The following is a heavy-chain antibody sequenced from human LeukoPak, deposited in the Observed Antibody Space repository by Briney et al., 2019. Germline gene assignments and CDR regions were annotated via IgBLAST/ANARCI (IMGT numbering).Heavy chain of an antibody. Sequence: GGSLRLSCSASGFTFSNSAMSLVRQAPGKGLEWLSAISDTAGNTYYAESVKGRFSISRDNSKNTLYLQMNSLRAEDTAVYYCTKISGDWRWGRGTLVTVSS. D-gene: IGHD2-21*01. CDR1: GFTFSNSA. CDR2: ISDTAGNT. V-gene: IGHV3-23*01. J-gene: IGHJ4*02. CDR3: TKISGDWR.